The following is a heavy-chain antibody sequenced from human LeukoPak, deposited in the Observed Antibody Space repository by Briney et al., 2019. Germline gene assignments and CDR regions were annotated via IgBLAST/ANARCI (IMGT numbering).Heavy chain of an antibody. V-gene: IGHV3-48*02. D-gene: IGHD2-21*02. Sequence: GGSLRLSCAASGFTFSNYGMHWVRQAPGKGLEWVSHIRATSDTLTYADSVKGRFTVSRDNAKNSLYLQMNSLRDGDSAVYYCVRDHDFAFDIWGQGTMVTVSS. J-gene: IGHJ3*02. CDR2: IRATSDTL. CDR3: VRDHDFAFDI. CDR1: GFTFSNYG.